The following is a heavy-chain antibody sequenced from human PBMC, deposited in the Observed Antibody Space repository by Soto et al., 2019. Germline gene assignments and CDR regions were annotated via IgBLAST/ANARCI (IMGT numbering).Heavy chain of an antibody. CDR2: INSDGSST. D-gene: IGHD3-22*01. Sequence: GGSLRLSCAASGFAFSSYWMHWVRQAPGKGLVWVSRINSDGSSTSYADSVKGRFTISRDNAKNTLYLQMNSLRAEDTAVYYCARDVAWYYYDSSGYYYGYWGQGTLVTVSS. V-gene: IGHV3-74*01. J-gene: IGHJ4*02. CDR1: GFAFSSYW. CDR3: ARDVAWYYYDSSGYYYGY.